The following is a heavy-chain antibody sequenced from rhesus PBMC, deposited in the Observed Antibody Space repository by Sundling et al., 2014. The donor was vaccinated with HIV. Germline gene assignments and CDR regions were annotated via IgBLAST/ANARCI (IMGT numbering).Heavy chain of an antibody. D-gene: IGHD2-15*01. J-gene: IGHJ4*01. CDR1: GGSISSNY. CDR2: IGGSSGTT. Sequence: QVQLQESGPGLVKPSETLSLTCAVSGGSISSNYWNWIRQPPGKGLEWIGYIGGSSGTTYYNPSLKSRVTISTDTSKNQFSLKLSSVTAADTAMYFCARKRLTFWSFIDYWGQGSPGHRLL. V-gene: IGHV4-165*02. CDR3: ARKRLTFWSFIDY.